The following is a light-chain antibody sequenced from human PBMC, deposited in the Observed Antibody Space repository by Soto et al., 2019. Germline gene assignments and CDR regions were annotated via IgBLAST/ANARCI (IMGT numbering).Light chain of an antibody. CDR2: GAS. CDR1: QSVNSY. Sequence: EIVMTQSPATLSVSPGERATLSCRASQSVNSYLAWYQQEPGQPPRLLIYGASTRATGIPARFSGSGSGTEFTLTISSLQSDDFATYYCQHYNVYPWTFGQGTKVDIK. J-gene: IGKJ1*01. CDR3: QHYNVYPWT. V-gene: IGKV3-15*01.